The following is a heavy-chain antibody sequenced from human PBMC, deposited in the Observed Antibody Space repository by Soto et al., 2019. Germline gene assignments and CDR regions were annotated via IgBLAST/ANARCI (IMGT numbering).Heavy chain of an antibody. Sequence: QVQLVQSGAEVRQPASSVKVSCKTSGGTFSIYAISWVRQAPGQGLKWMGGIVPIVDTSTCAQKFQGRVTITADESTSTVYMELSSLRSDDTAVYYCVRVVAIPGYPDNWGQGTLVNVSS. J-gene: IGHJ4*02. CDR2: IVPIVDTS. V-gene: IGHV1-69*12. CDR3: VRVVAIPGYPDN. D-gene: IGHD5-12*01. CDR1: GGTFSIYA.